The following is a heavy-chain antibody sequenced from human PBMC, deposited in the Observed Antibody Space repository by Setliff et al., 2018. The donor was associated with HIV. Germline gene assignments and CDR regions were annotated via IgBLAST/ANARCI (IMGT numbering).Heavy chain of an antibody. CDR3: ARRGFVAEPAANPPDAFDI. V-gene: IGHV3-20*04. Sequence: GGSLRLSCAASGFNFAAYAMSWVRQAPGKGLEWVSGMNWNGDALGYADAVKGRFTISRDNAKNSLYLQMNSLRAEDSAVYYCARRGFVAEPAANPPDAFDIWGQGTKVTVSS. J-gene: IGHJ3*02. CDR1: GFNFAAYA. CDR2: MNWNGDAL. D-gene: IGHD2-2*01.